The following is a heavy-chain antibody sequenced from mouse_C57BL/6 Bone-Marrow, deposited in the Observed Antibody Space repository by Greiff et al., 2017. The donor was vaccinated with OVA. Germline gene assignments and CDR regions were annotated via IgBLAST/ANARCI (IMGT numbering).Heavy chain of an antibody. Sequence: EVKLMESGGGLVKPGGSLKLSCAASGFTFSDYGMHWVRQAPEKGLAWVAYISSGSSTIYYADTVKGRFTISSANAKDTLFLQRPSLRSEDTAIYYCARRRANWDDFDYWGQGTTLTVSS. CDR2: ISSGSSTI. D-gene: IGHD4-1*01. CDR3: ARRRANWDDFDY. J-gene: IGHJ2*01. CDR1: GFTFSDYG. V-gene: IGHV5-17*01.